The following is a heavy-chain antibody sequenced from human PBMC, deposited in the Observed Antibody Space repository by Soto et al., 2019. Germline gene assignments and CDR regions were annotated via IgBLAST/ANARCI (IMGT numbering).Heavy chain of an antibody. V-gene: IGHV3-48*03. D-gene: IGHD6-13*01. CDR2: ISSSGSTI. CDR3: AGRRGSSSWYFDY. Sequence: GGSLRLSCAASGFTFSSYEMNWVRQAPGKGLEWVSYISSSGSTIYYADSVKGRFTISRDNAKNSLYLQMNSLRAEDTAVYYCAGRRGSSSWYFDYWGQGTLVTVSS. CDR1: GFTFSSYE. J-gene: IGHJ4*02.